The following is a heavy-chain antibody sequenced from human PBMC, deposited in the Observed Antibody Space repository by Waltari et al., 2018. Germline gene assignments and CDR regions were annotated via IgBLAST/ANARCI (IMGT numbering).Heavy chain of an antibody. CDR3: AASPGSSRAPFDD. V-gene: IGHV3-53*01. CDR2: SCSGGDT. J-gene: IGHJ4*02. D-gene: IGHD2-2*01. CDR1: GFIVSTKY. Sequence: EVQLVDSGGGLIQPGGSLRLSCAASGFIVSTKYMGVGGQAQGKGLEWVAISCSGGDTYYADSVKGQFTISRDKSKNTVYLQMNNLRAEDTAVYYCAASPGSSRAPFDDWGQGTLVTVSS.